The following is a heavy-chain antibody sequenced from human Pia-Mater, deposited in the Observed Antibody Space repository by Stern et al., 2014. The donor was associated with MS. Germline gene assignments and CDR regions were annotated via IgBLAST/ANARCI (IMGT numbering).Heavy chain of an antibody. CDR1: GFTFSSYS. CDR3: ARGYYSSDWEYYYYGMDV. J-gene: IGHJ6*02. D-gene: IGHD6-19*01. V-gene: IGHV3-21*01. Sequence: EVHLVESGGGLVKPGGSLRLSCAASGFTFSSYSMTWVRQAPGKGLEWVSSISRSSSYIYYAASVKGRFPISRDNVKNSLYLQMNSLRAEDTAVYYCARGYYSSDWEYYYYGMDVWGQGTTVTVSS. CDR2: ISRSSSYI.